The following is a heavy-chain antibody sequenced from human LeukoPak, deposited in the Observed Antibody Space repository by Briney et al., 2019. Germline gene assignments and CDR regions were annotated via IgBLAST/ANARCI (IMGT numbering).Heavy chain of an antibody. Sequence: PGGSLRLSCAVSEFTVSNNYMNWVRQAPGKGLEWIPYISGSSGTIYYADSVKGRFIISRDNDKNSLYLQMNSLRVEDTAVYFCTRVEKGFWSGFKMDVWGKGTTVAVSS. CDR3: TRVEKGFWSGFKMDV. CDR2: ISGSSGTI. J-gene: IGHJ6*04. CDR1: EFTVSNNY. D-gene: IGHD3-3*01. V-gene: IGHV3-48*01.